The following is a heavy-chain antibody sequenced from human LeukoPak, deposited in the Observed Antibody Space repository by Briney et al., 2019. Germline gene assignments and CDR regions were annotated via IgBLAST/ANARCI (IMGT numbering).Heavy chain of an antibody. CDR2: IYSGGST. CDR3: ARDRGVAYYFDY. Sequence: PGGSLRLSCAASGFTVSSNYMSWVRQAPGKGLEWVSVIYSGGSTYYADSVEGRFTISRDNSKNTLYLQMNSLRAEDTAVYYCARDRGVAYYFDYWGQGTLVTVSS. D-gene: IGHD3-10*01. CDR1: GFTVSSNY. J-gene: IGHJ4*02. V-gene: IGHV3-53*01.